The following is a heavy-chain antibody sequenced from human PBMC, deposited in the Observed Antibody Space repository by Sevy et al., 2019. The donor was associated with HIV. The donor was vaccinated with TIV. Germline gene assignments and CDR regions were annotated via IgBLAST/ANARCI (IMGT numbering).Heavy chain of an antibody. CDR2: IYPGDSDT. D-gene: IGHD3-22*01. J-gene: IGHJ4*02. CDR1: GNSFTNYW. CDR3: ARTYDSSGYPFDY. V-gene: IGHV5-51*07. Sequence: RGESLKISCKGSGNSFTNYWIAWVHQMPGKGLEWMGIIYPGDSDTRYSPSFQGQVTISADKSITTAYLQWSSLKASDTAMYYCARTYDSSGYPFDYWGQGTLVTVSS.